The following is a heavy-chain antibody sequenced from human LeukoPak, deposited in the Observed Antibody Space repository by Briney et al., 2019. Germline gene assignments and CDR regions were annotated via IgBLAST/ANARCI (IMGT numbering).Heavy chain of an antibody. CDR3: ARGSYDILTGRPTDAFDI. V-gene: IGHV4-39*07. J-gene: IGHJ3*02. CDR2: IYYSGRP. CDR1: GASTSSASYF. Sequence: SETLSLTCTVSGASTSSASYFWGWIRQPPGKGLEWIGTIYYSGRPYFNPSLNSRVTISVDASKNQFSLKLNSVTAADTAVYYCARGSYDILTGRPTDAFDIWGQGTMVTVSS. D-gene: IGHD3-9*01.